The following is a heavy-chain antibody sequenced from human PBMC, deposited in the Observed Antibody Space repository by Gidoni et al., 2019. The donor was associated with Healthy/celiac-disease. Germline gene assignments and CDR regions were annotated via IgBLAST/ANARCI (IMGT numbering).Heavy chain of an antibody. J-gene: IGHJ4*02. CDR2: IKRKTDGGTT. V-gene: IGHV3-15*01. CDR1: GFTVSNAG. D-gene: IGHD3-22*01. Sequence: EVQLVESGGGLVKPGGSLRRSWAASGFTVSNAGRRWVRQAPGKGLEWGGRIKRKTDGGTTDYAAPVKGSFPISRDDSTTTLSLQMHSLKPEDTAVYYCTTDLHYHYYYDSSGSFDYWGQGTLVTVSS. CDR3: TTDLHYHYYYDSSGSFDY.